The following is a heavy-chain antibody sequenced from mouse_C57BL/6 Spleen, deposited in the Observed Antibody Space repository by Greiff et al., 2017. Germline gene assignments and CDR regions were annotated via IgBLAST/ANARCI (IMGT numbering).Heavy chain of an antibody. CDR2: IYPGSGST. J-gene: IGHJ4*01. D-gene: IGHD1-1*01. CDR3: ARKSSSPYSARDY. V-gene: IGHV1-55*01. Sequence: QVQLQQPGAELVKPGASVKMSCKASGYTFTSYWITWVKQRPGQGLEWIGDIYPGSGSTNYNEKFKRKATLTVDTSSSTAYMQLCSLTSEDSAVYYCARKSSSPYSARDYWGQGPSVTVSS. CDR1: GYTFTSYW.